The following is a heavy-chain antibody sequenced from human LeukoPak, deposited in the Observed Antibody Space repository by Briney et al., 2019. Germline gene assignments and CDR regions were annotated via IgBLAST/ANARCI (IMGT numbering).Heavy chain of an antibody. D-gene: IGHD3-10*01. Sequence: PGGSLRLSCAASGFTFSSYSMNWVRQAPGKGLEWVSSISSSSSYIYYADSVKGRFTISRDNSKNTLYLQMNSLRGDDTAVYYCARSLPLVVREIDYWGRGTLVTVSS. CDR2: ISSSSSYI. CDR1: GFTFSSYS. J-gene: IGHJ4*02. V-gene: IGHV3-21*01. CDR3: ARSLPLVVREIDY.